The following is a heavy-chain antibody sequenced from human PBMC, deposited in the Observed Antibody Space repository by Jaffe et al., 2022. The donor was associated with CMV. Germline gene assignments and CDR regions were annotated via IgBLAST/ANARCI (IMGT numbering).Heavy chain of an antibody. Sequence: QVQLQQWGAGLLKPSETLSLTCAVYGGSFSGYYWSWIRQPPGKGLEWIGEINHSGSTNYNPSLKSRVTISVDTSKNQFSLKLSSVTAADTAVYYCARGAVAGTFRPLDYWGQGTLVTVSS. CDR3: ARGAVAGTFRPLDY. D-gene: IGHD6-19*01. CDR2: INHSGST. CDR1: GGSFSGYY. J-gene: IGHJ4*02. V-gene: IGHV4-34*01.